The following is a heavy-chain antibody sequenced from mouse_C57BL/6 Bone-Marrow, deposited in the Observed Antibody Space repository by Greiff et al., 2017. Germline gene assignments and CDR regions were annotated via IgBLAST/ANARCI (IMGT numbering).Heavy chain of an antibody. CDR2: IDPNSGGT. D-gene: IGHD1-1*01. J-gene: IGHJ4*01. Sequence: QVQLQQPGAELVKPGASVKLSCKASGYTFTSYWMHWVKQRPGRGLEWIGRIDPNSGGTKYNEKFKSKAKLTVDKPSSTAYMQLSSLTSADSAVYYCAREVSYYGSSYYAMDYWGQGTSVTVSS. CDR1: GYTFTSYW. V-gene: IGHV1-72*01. CDR3: AREVSYYGSSYYAMDY.